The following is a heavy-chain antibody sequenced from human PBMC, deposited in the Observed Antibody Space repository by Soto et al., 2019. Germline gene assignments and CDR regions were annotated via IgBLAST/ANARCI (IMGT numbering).Heavy chain of an antibody. Sequence: ASVKVSCKASGYTFTSYGISWVRQAPGQGLEWMGWISAYNGNTNYAQKLQGRVTMTTDTSASTAYMELRSLRSDDTAVYYCARDRDYGGSFDYWGQGTLVTVSS. V-gene: IGHV1-18*04. CDR1: GYTFTSYG. D-gene: IGHD4-17*01. CDR3: ARDRDYGGSFDY. CDR2: ISAYNGNT. J-gene: IGHJ4*02.